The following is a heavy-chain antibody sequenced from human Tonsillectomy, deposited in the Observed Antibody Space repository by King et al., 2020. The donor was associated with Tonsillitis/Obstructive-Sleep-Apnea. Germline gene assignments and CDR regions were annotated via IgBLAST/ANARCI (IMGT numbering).Heavy chain of an antibody. CDR1: GGSFSDYY. CDR3: ARASEAFDI. Sequence: VQLQQWGAGLLKPSETLSLTCAVYGGSFSDYYWSWIRQPPGKGLEWIGEIDHSGSTNYNPSLKSRITVSVDTYKNLFSLTLSSVTAADTAVYYCARASEAFDIWGQGTMVTVSS. CDR2: IDHSGST. V-gene: IGHV4-34*01. J-gene: IGHJ3*02.